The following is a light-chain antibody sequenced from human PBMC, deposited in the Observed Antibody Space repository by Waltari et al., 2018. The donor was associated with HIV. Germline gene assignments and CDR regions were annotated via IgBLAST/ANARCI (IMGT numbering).Light chain of an antibody. CDR2: EVA. Sequence: QPVLTQPASVSGSPGQSITISCTGTSPDFGAYKFVSWFHQSPCKAPKLLIYEVASRPTGGSHRFSVSQSGSTASLHLSGLIDDDEATYYCCAYAVGSILVFGGGTRVTVL. CDR1: SPDFGAYKF. CDR3: CAYAVGSILV. V-gene: IGLV2-14*01. J-gene: IGLJ2*01.